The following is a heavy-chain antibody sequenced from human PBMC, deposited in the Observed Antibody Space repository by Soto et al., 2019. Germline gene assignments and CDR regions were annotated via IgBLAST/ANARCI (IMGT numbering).Heavy chain of an antibody. Sequence: SVKVSCKASGGTFSSYAISWVRQAPGQGLEWMGGIIPIFGTANYAQKFQGRVTITADESTSTAYMELSSLRSEDTAVYYCARVYYYDSSGYYYFDYWGQGTLVTVSS. V-gene: IGHV1-69*13. J-gene: IGHJ4*02. CDR1: GGTFSSYA. D-gene: IGHD3-22*01. CDR2: IIPIFGTA. CDR3: ARVYYYDSSGYYYFDY.